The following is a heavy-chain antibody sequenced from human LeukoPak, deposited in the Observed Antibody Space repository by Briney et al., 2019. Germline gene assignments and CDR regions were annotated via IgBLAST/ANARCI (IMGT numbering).Heavy chain of an antibody. CDR1: GGSFSGYY. V-gene: IGHV4-34*01. CDR2: INHSGST. J-gene: IGHJ4*02. CDR3: AREDGGNSDY. D-gene: IGHD4-23*01. Sequence: SETLSLTCAVYGGSFSGYYWSWIRQPPGKGLEWIGEINHSGSTNYNPSLKSRVTISVDTSKNQFSLKLSSVTAADTAVYYCAREDGGNSDYWGQGTLVTVSS.